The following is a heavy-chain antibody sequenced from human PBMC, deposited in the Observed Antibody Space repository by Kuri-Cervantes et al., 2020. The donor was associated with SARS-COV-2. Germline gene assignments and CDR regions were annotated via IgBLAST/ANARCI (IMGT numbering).Heavy chain of an antibody. Sequence: SLKISCAASGFTFSSYGMHWVRQAPGKGLEWVAVISYDGSNKYYADSVKGRFTISRDNSKNTLYLQMNSLRAEDTAVYYCAKDFGISQRRFGVVNALFDYWGLGTLVTVSS. CDR3: AKDFGISQRRFGVVNALFDY. J-gene: IGHJ4*02. CDR1: GFTFSSYG. D-gene: IGHD3-3*01. V-gene: IGHV3-30*18. CDR2: ISYDGSNK.